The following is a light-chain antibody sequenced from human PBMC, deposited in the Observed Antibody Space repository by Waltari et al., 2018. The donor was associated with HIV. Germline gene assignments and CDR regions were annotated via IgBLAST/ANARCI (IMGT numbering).Light chain of an antibody. V-gene: IGKV3D-15*01. CDR3: QHYNKGLRSFT. CDR2: GAF. Sequence: EIVLTQSPATLSVSPGEGATLSCRASQRVGNNLAWYQQKPGLAPRLLIYGAFTRATGIPTRFSGSGSGTDFTLTISSLQSEDFAVYYCQHYNKGLRSFTFGPGTKVDI. J-gene: IGKJ3*01. CDR1: QRVGNN.